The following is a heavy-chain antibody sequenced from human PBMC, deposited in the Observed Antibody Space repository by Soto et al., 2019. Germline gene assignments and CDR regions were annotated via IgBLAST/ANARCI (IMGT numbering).Heavy chain of an antibody. Sequence: QVQLQESGPGLMKPSQTLSLTCTVSGGSISSGGYYWSWIRQHPGKGLEWIGYIYYSGSTYYNPSLKSRVTISVDTSKNQFSLKLSSVTAADTAVYYCARDRGYSGYDFYYWGQGTLVTVSS. J-gene: IGHJ4*02. V-gene: IGHV4-31*03. D-gene: IGHD5-12*01. CDR3: ARDRGYSGYDFYY. CDR1: GGSISSGGYY. CDR2: IYYSGST.